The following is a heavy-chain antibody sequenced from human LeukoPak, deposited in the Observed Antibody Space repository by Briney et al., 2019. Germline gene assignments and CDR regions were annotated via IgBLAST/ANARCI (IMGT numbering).Heavy chain of an antibody. J-gene: IGHJ4*02. CDR2: ISSSGSTI. CDR1: GFTFSDYY. D-gene: IGHD2-8*01. Sequence: GGSLRLSCAASGFTFSDYYMSWIRQAPGKGLEWVSYISSSGSTIYYADSVKGRFTISRDNAKNSLYLQMNSLRAEDTAVYYCARDAGGCTNGVCYMGGVYYFDYWGQGTLVTVSS. V-gene: IGHV3-11*04. CDR3: ARDAGGCTNGVCYMGGVYYFDY.